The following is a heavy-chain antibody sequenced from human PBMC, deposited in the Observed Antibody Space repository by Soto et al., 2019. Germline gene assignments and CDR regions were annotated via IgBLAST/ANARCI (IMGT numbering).Heavy chain of an antibody. CDR3: AKGEYYYGSGSPYYAMDV. V-gene: IGHV3-30*18. CDR2: TSYDGSNK. J-gene: IGHJ6*02. D-gene: IGHD3-10*01. CDR1: GFPFSNYG. Sequence: VGSLRLSCAASGFPFSNYGMHWVRQAPGKGLEWVAVTSYDGSNKYYADSVKGRFTISRDNSKNTLYLQMNSLKTEDTAVYFCAKGEYYYGSGSPYYAMDVWGQGTTVTVSS.